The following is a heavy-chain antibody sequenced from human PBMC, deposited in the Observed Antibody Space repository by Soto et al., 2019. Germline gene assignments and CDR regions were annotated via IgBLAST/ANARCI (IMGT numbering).Heavy chain of an antibody. Sequence: GASVKVSCKASGYTFTSYGISWVRQAPGQGLEWMGWISAYNGNTNYAQKLQGRVTMTTDTSTSTAYMELRSLRSEDTAVYYCARGRHSIGWFQYDFQDWRQGPPVSVSS. CDR2: ISAYNGNT. D-gene: IGHD6-19*01. V-gene: IGHV1-18*01. CDR3: ARGRHSIGWFQYDFQD. J-gene: IGHJ4*02. CDR1: GYTFTSYG.